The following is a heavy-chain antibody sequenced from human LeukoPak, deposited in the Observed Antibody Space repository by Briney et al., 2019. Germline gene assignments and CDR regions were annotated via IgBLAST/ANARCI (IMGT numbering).Heavy chain of an antibody. CDR3: AKTTHYDILTGDTIFDY. CDR2: ISSSGSTI. CDR1: GFTFSSYE. J-gene: IGHJ4*02. Sequence: PGGSLRLSCAASGFTFSSYEMNWVRQVPGKGLEWVSYISSSGSTIYYADSVKGRFTISRDNSKNTLYLQMNSLRAEDTAVYYCAKTTHYDILTGDTIFDYWGQGTLVTVSS. V-gene: IGHV3-48*03. D-gene: IGHD3-9*01.